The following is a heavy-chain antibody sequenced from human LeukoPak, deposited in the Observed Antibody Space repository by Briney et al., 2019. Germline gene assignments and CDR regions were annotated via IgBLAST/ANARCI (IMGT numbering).Heavy chain of an antibody. J-gene: IGHJ4*02. CDR3: ARTSRYCSGGSCYSSY. D-gene: IGHD2-15*01. V-gene: IGHV1-8*01. CDR2: MNPNSGNT. Sequence: ASVKVSCKASGYTFTSYDVNWVRQATGQGLEWMGWMNPNSGNTGYAQKFQGRVTMTRNTSISSAYMELSSLRSEDTAVYYCARTSRYCSGGSCYSSYWGQGTLVTVSS. CDR1: GYTFTSYD.